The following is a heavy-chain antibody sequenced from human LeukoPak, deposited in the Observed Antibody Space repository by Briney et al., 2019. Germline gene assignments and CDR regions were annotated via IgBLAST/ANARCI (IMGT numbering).Heavy chain of an antibody. CDR3: AKVVRYSSSWYYFDY. D-gene: IGHD6-13*01. CDR2: ISSSSSYI. V-gene: IGHV3-21*04. CDR1: GFTFSRYS. J-gene: IGHJ4*02. Sequence: GGSLRLSCAASGFTFSRYSMNWVRQAPGKGLEWVSSISSSSSYIYYADSVKGRFTISRDNAKNSLYLQMNSLRAEDTAVYYCAKVVRYSSSWYYFDYWGQGTLVTVSS.